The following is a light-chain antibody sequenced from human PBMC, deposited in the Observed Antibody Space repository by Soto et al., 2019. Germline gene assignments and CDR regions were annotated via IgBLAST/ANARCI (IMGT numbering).Light chain of an antibody. CDR2: DVS. V-gene: IGLV2-11*01. CDR3: CSYAGSNTHYV. Sequence: QSALTQPLSVYGSPGQSVTIYYAGTSSDVGSYNYVSWYQQHPGKAPKLLIYDVSKRPSGVPDRFSGSKSGNTASLTISGLQAEDESDYYCCSYAGSNTHYVFGTGTKVTVL. J-gene: IGLJ1*01. CDR1: SSDVGSYNY.